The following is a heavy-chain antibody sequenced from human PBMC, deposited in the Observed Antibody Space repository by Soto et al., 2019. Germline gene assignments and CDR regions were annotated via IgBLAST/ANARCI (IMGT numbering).Heavy chain of an antibody. D-gene: IGHD3-10*01. J-gene: IGHJ5*02. CDR2: IIPVFGTT. V-gene: IGHV1-69*01. CDR1: GDSFGSYA. Sequence: QMQLVQSGPEVKKPGSSVKVSCKASGDSFGSYAVSWVRQAPGQGLEWMGAIIPVFGTTNYTQKFQGRVTITADDSTTPAYMELSSLRSDDTAVYYWARGPFGRFDPWGQGTLVTVSS. CDR3: ARGPFGRFDP.